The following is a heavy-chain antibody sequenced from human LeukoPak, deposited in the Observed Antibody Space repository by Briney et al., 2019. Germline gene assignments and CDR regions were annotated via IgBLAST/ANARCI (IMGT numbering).Heavy chain of an antibody. CDR2: ISYSGST. D-gene: IGHD3-10*01. J-gene: IGHJ2*01. V-gene: IGHV4-59*08. Sequence: SETLSLTCTVSGGSISGYYCSWIRQPPGKGLEWIGYISYSGSTNYNPSLKSRVTISLDTSKNQFSLKLSSVTAADTAVYYCARGGDGYFDLWGRGTLVTVSS. CDR1: GGSISGYY. CDR3: ARGGDGYFDL.